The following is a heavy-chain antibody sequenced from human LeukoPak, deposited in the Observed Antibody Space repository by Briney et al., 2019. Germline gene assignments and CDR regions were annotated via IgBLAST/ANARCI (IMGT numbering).Heavy chain of an antibody. CDR3: ARDDIATYDY. Sequence: GGSLRLSCEVSGFTFRRYWMSWVRQAPGKGLEWLANIKEDGSEKYYVDSVKGRFTISRDNAKNSLYLQMDSLRAEDTGVYYCARDDIATYDYWGQGTLVTVSS. J-gene: IGHJ4*02. D-gene: IGHD2-15*01. V-gene: IGHV3-7*01. CDR1: GFTFRRYW. CDR2: IKEDGSEK.